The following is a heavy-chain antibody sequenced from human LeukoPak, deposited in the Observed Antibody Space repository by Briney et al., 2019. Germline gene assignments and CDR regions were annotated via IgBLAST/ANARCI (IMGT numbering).Heavy chain of an antibody. Sequence: ASVKVSCKASGATFTTYAIIWVRQAPGQGLEWMGGIIPVFGTANYAQRFQGRVTISTDESTSTAYMELTSLRSEDTAVYYCARGNYQRFDYWGQGTLVTVSS. J-gene: IGHJ4*02. V-gene: IGHV1-69*05. CDR1: GATFTTYA. CDR2: IIPVFGTA. CDR3: ARGNYQRFDY. D-gene: IGHD4-11*01.